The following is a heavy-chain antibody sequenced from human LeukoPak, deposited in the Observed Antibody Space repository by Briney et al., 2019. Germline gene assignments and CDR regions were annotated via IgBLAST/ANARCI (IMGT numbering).Heavy chain of an antibody. Sequence: PGGSLRLSCAASGFTFSSYVVHWVRQAPGKGLEWAAVISHDGSNKYYADSVRGRFSISRDNSKNMLYLQMDSLTAEDTAVYYCAREAWGFDYWGQGTLVTVSS. CDR2: ISHDGSNK. V-gene: IGHV3-30-3*01. CDR3: AREAWGFDY. J-gene: IGHJ4*02. D-gene: IGHD3-16*01. CDR1: GFTFSSYV.